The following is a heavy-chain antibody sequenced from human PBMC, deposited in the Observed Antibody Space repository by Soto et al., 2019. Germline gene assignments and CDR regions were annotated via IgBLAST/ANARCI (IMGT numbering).Heavy chain of an antibody. CDR1: GGSISAGGYY. J-gene: IGHJ4*02. D-gene: IGHD3-16*01. V-gene: IGHV4-31*03. Sequence: PSETLSLTCTVSGGSISAGGYYWSWIRQHPGKGLEWIGYIYYSGSTYYNPSLRSRVTLSVATSQNQFSLRLISVTAADTAVYYCAKIAIWGSYQAHGDDYFDSWGQGTLVTVSS. CDR2: IYYSGST. CDR3: AKIAIWGSYQAHGDDYFDS.